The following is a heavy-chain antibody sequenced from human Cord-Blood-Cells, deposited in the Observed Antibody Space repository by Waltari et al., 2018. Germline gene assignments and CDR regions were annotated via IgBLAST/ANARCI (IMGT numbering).Heavy chain of an antibody. CDR2: INHSGST. CDR3: ARGGVTAMAYYWYFDL. Sequence: QVQLQQWGAGLLKPSETLSLTCAVYGGSFSGYYCCWMRQPPGKGMEWIGEINHSGSTNYNPSLKSRVTISVDTSKNQFSLKLSSVTAADTAVYYCARGGVTAMAYYWYFDLWGRGTLVTVSS. D-gene: IGHD5-18*01. V-gene: IGHV4-34*01. CDR1: GGSFSGYY. J-gene: IGHJ2*01.